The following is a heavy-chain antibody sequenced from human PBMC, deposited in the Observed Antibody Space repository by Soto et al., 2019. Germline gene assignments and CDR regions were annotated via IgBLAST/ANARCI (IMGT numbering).Heavy chain of an antibody. Sequence: ASVKVSCKASGYTFTSYDINWVRQATGQGLEWMGWMNPNSGNTGYAQKFQGRVTMTRNTSISTAYMELSSLRSEDTAVYYCARGVRKSVFGVVITSNWFDPWGQGTLVTVSS. CDR3: ARGVRKSVFGVVITSNWFDP. D-gene: IGHD3-3*01. J-gene: IGHJ5*02. CDR1: GYTFTSYD. CDR2: MNPNSGNT. V-gene: IGHV1-8*01.